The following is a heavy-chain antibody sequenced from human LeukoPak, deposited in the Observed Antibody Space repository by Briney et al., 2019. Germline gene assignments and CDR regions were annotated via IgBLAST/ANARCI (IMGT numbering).Heavy chain of an antibody. V-gene: IGHV1-2*02. CDR2: INPNSGGT. CDR3: AAYQLLPLGAYNFDY. J-gene: IGHJ4*02. CDR1: GYTFTDYY. Sequence: APVKVSCKTSGYTFTDYYIHWVRQGPGQGLEWMGWINPNSGGTNFAQKFQGRVTMTSDTSINTAYMELRRLRSDDTAVYYCAAYQLLPLGAYNFDYWGQGTLVTVSS. D-gene: IGHD2-15*01.